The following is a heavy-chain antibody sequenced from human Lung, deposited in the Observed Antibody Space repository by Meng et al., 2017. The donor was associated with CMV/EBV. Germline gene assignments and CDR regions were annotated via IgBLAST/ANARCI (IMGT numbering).Heavy chain of an antibody. CDR2: ISSSGSTI. Sequence: GESXKISCAASGFTFSSYEMNWVRQAPGKGLEWVSYISSSGSTIYYADSVKGRFTISRDNAKNSLYLQMNSLRAEDTAVYYRARAGITMVRGVMVDYYGMDVWGQGTTVTVSS. V-gene: IGHV3-48*03. CDR3: ARAGITMVRGVMVDYYGMDV. D-gene: IGHD3-10*01. J-gene: IGHJ6*02. CDR1: GFTFSSYE.